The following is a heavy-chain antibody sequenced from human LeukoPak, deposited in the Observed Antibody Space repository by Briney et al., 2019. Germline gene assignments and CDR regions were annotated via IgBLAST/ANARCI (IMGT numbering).Heavy chain of an antibody. CDR2: IRRKANSYAT. CDR1: GFTFSGSA. D-gene: IGHD3-22*01. J-gene: IGHJ4*02. CDR3: TTVEESYYDSSGYYPLDY. V-gene: IGHV3-73*01. Sequence: GGSLRLSCAASGFTFSGSAMRWVRQAPGKGLEWVGRIRRKANSYATAYAAWVKGRFTISRDDSTNTLYLQMNSLKTEDTAVYYCTTVEESYYDSSGYYPLDYWGQGTLVTVSS.